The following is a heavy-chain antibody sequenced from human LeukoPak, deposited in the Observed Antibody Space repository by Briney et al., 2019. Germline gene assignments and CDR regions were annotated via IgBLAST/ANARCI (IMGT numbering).Heavy chain of an antibody. CDR2: IYYSGST. J-gene: IGHJ4*02. CDR1: GGSISSGDYY. D-gene: IGHD4-11*01. Sequence: PSQTLSLTCTVSGGSISSGDYYWSWIRQPPGKGLEWIGYIYYSGSTYYNPSLKSRVTISVDTSKNQFFLKLSSVTAADTAVYYCASGTDYSNYYFNYWGQGTLVTVSS. V-gene: IGHV4-30-4*08. CDR3: ASGTDYSNYYFNY.